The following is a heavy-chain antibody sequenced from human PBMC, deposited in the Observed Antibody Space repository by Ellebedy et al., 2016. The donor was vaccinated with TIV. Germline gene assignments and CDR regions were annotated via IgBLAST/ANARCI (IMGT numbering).Heavy chain of an antibody. CDR3: ARGRSDYGDYRLPLRYYYYGMDV. CDR1: GGSISSSRYY. D-gene: IGHD4-17*01. J-gene: IGHJ6*02. V-gene: IGHV4-39*01. Sequence: MPSETLSLTCTVSGGSISSSRYYWGWIRQPPGKGLEWIGSIYYSGSTYYNPSLKSRVTISVDTSKNQFSLKLSSVTAADTAVYYCARGRSDYGDYRLPLRYYYYGMDVWGQGTTVTVSS. CDR2: IYYSGST.